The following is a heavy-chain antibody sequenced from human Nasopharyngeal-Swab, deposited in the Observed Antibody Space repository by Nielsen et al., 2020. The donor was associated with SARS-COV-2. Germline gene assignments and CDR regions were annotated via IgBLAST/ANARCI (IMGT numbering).Heavy chain of an antibody. Sequence: SLKISCAASGFTFDDYAMHWVRQAPGKGLEWVSGISWNSGGIGYADSVKGRFTISRDNAKNSLYLQMNSLRAEDTALYYCAALLDYGDYGPDYWGQGTLVTVSS. CDR2: ISWNSGGI. V-gene: IGHV3-9*01. CDR3: AALLDYGDYGPDY. D-gene: IGHD4-17*01. J-gene: IGHJ4*02. CDR1: GFTFDDYA.